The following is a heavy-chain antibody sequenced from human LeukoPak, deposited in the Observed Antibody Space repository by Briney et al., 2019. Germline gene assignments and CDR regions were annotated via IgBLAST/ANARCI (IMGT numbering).Heavy chain of an antibody. J-gene: IGHJ5*02. D-gene: IGHD3/OR15-3a*01. CDR1: GFTFRTFS. V-gene: IGHV3-48*04. CDR2: ISSGSTPI. CDR3: TYLRTPYYNDKWLDP. Sequence: GGSLRLTCAASGFTFRTFSMNWVRQAPGKGLEWLSYISSGSTPIYYSDSVRGRFTIPRDDAQNLVYLQMNSLRAEDTAVYYCTYLRTPYYNDKWLDPWGQGALVTVSS.